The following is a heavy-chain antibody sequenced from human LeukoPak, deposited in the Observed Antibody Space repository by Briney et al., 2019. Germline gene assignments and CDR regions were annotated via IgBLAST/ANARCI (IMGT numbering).Heavy chain of an antibody. CDR2: IKSKTDGGTT. J-gene: IGHJ6*02. CDR3: TTADGSRGYYYGMDV. D-gene: IGHD2-2*01. Sequence: GGSRRLSCAASGFTFSNAWMSWVRQAPGKGLEWVGRIKSKTDGGTTDYAAPVKGRFTISRDDSKNTLYLQMNSLKTEDTAVYYCTTADGSRGYYYGMDVWGQGTTVTVSS. CDR1: GFTFSNAW. V-gene: IGHV3-15*01.